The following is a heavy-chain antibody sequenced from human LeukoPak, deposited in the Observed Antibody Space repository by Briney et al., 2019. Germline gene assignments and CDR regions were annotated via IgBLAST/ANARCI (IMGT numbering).Heavy chain of an antibody. CDR2: MYYSGST. V-gene: IGHV4-30-4*01. Sequence: SETLSLTCTVSGGSISSGDYYWSWIRQPPGKGLEWIAYMYYSGSTYYNPSLKSPVTMSADTSKNQLSLKLSSVTAADTAVYYCARPYYYDSRIDPWGQGILVTVSS. CDR1: GGSISSGDYY. CDR3: ARPYYYDSRIDP. D-gene: IGHD3-22*01. J-gene: IGHJ5*02.